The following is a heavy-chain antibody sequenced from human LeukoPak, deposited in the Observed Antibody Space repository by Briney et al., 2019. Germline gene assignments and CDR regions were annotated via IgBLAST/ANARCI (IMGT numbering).Heavy chain of an antibody. J-gene: IGHJ4*02. V-gene: IGHV4-59*01. CDR1: GGSISRYY. CDR3: ARISPYKYSYGVIDY. D-gene: IGHD5-18*01. CDR2: IYYSGST. Sequence: SETLSLTCTVSGGSISRYYWSWIRQPPGKGLEWIGYIYYSGSTNYNPSLKSRVTISVDTSKNQFSLKLSPVTAADTAVYYCARISPYKYSYGVIDYWGQGTLVTVSS.